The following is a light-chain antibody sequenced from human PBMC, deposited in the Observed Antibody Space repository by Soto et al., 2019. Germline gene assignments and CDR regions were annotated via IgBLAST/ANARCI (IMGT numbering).Light chain of an antibody. CDR1: QTVSSSY. CDR2: CAS. Sequence: EIVLTQSPGTLSLSPGERATLSCRASQTVSSSYLAWYQQKPGQAPRLLIYCASSRATGIPDRFSGSGSETDFTLTISRLEPEDFAVYYCQQYGSSPPITFGPGTKVDIK. V-gene: IGKV3-20*01. J-gene: IGKJ3*01. CDR3: QQYGSSPPIT.